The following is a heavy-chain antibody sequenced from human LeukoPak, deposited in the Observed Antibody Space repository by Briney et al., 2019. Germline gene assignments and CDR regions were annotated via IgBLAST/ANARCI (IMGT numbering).Heavy chain of an antibody. D-gene: IGHD3-22*01. Sequence: RASVKVSCKASGGTFSSYAISWVRQAPGQELEWMGGIIPIFGTANYAQKFQGRVTITTDESTSTAYMELSSLRSEDTAVYYCARHGFPMDSMGAFDIWGQGTMVTVSS. CDR3: ARHGFPMDSMGAFDI. V-gene: IGHV1-69*05. CDR2: IIPIFGTA. J-gene: IGHJ3*02. CDR1: GGTFSSYA.